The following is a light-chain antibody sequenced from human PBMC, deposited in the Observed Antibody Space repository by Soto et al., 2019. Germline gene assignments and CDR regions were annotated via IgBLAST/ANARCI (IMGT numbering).Light chain of an antibody. CDR2: EVS. J-gene: IGLJ1*01. CDR3: SSFTSTSTLYV. V-gene: IGLV2-14*01. CDR1: SSDVGGYKY. Sequence: QSALTQPASVSGSPGQSITISCTGTSSDVGGYKYVSWYQQYPGKAPKLMIYEVSSRPSGVSNRFSGSKSGNTASLTISGLQAEDVADYYCSSFTSTSTLYVFGSGTKVTVL.